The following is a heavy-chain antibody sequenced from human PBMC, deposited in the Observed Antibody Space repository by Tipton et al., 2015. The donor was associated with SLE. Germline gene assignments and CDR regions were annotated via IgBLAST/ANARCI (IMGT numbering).Heavy chain of an antibody. V-gene: IGHV4-39*07. D-gene: IGHD6-13*01. CDR3: ARGEGAAGGGH. Sequence: TLSLTCTVSGGSINSSIYYWGWIRQSPGKGLEWIGTIYYSGKTYYNPSLKTRVTISVDTSKNQFSLRLNSVTAADTAMYYCARGEGAAGGGHWGQGTLVTVSS. CDR1: GGSINSSIYY. CDR2: IYYSGKT. J-gene: IGHJ1*01.